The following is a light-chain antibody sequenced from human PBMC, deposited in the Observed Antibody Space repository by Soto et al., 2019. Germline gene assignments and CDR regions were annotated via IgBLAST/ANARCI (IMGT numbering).Light chain of an antibody. CDR3: SSYTSSSTYV. V-gene: IGLV2-14*01. CDR1: SSDVGGYNY. CDR2: EVS. Sequence: QSVLTQPASVSGAPGQSITISCPGTSSDVGGYNYVSWYQQHPGKAPKLMIYEVSNRPSGVSNRFSGSKSGNTASLTSSGLTAEEEADYYCSSYTSSSTYVVGTGTRSPS. J-gene: IGLJ1*01.